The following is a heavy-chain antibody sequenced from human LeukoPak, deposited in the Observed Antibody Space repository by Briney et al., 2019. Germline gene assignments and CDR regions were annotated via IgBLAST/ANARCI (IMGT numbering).Heavy chain of an antibody. Sequence: PGGPLRLSCAASGFTFSSYAMSWVRQAPGKGLEWVSTVTGSGGSTYYADSVKGRFTISRDNSKNTLYLQMNSLRAEDTAIYYCAKGGRSSGYYYLVDYWGQGTLVTVSS. V-gene: IGHV3-23*01. CDR2: VTGSGGST. CDR3: AKGGRSSGYYYLVDY. J-gene: IGHJ4*02. CDR1: GFTFSSYA. D-gene: IGHD3-22*01.